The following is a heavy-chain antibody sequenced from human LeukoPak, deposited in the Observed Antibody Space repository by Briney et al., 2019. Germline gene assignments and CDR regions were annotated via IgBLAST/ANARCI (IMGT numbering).Heavy chain of an antibody. Sequence: ETLSLTCSVSGDSISNSTYYWGWIRQPPGKGLEWIGTVYHTGTTYYSPSLNSRVTISVDTSKNQFSLRLKTVTAADTAVYYCARVIAAAGRGFDYWGQGTLVTVSS. D-gene: IGHD6-13*01. CDR3: ARVIAAAGRGFDY. CDR1: GDSISNSTYY. CDR2: VYHTGTT. V-gene: IGHV4-39*07. J-gene: IGHJ4*02.